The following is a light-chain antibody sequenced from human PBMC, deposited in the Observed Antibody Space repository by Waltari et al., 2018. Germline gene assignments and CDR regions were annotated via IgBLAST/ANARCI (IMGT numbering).Light chain of an antibody. CDR2: GAS. Sequence: EIVLTQSPGTLSLSPGERATLYCRASQTVRTTYLAWYQQKPVQAPTLLIYGASSRATGIPDRCSGSVSGTDFSLTISSLEPEDFAVYYCQQYDISPLTVGGGTKGEIK. J-gene: IGKJ4*01. V-gene: IGKV3-20*01. CDR1: QTVRTTY. CDR3: QQYDISPLT.